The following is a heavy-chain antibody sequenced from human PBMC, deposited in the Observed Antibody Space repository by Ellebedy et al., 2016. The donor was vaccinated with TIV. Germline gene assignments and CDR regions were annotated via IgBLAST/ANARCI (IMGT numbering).Heavy chain of an antibody. V-gene: IGHV5-10-1*01. CDR3: AGHPPSRGWLDS. D-gene: IGHD2-2*01. Sequence: GESLKISCQISGDTLTTYSIAWVRKMPGKGLEWMGKIAPSDSYTTYSPSFDGHIIISADNSITTAYLQWTSLKASDTASYYCAGHPPSRGWLDSWGQGTLVSVSS. J-gene: IGHJ5*01. CDR1: GDTLTTYS. CDR2: IAPSDSYT.